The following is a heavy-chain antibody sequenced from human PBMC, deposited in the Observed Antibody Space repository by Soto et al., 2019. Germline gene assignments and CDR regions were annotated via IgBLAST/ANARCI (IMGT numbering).Heavy chain of an antibody. CDR1: GDSISRNTYY. CDR3: ARQSYDSSDYFDY. D-gene: IGHD3-22*01. CDR2: IYYSGTT. J-gene: IGHJ4*02. V-gene: IGHV4-39*01. Sequence: QVQLQESGPGLVKSSETLSLTCTVSGDSISRNTYYWGWIRQPPGKGLEWIGSIYYSGTTYYNPSLKSRVTISVDTSRIHFSLKLTSVTAADTAVYYCARQSYDSSDYFDYWGQGTLVTVSS.